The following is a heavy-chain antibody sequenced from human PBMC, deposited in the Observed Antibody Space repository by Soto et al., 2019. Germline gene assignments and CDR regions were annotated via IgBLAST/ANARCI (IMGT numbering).Heavy chain of an antibody. CDR2: IIPIFGTA. CDR1: GGTFSSYA. D-gene: IGHD3-9*01. J-gene: IGHJ6*02. Sequence: SVKVSCKASGGTFSSYAISWVRQAPGQGLEWMGGIIPIFGTANYAQKFQGRVTITADESTSTAYMELSSLRSEDTAVYYCARAARPEGYYDILTGYPFGYYYYGMDVWGQGTTVTVSS. CDR3: ARAARPEGYYDILTGYPFGYYYYGMDV. V-gene: IGHV1-69*13.